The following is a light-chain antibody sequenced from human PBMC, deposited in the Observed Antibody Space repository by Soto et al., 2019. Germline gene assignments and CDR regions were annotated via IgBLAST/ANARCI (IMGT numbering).Light chain of an antibody. CDR3: ATWDDGLNGVV. Sequence: QAVVTQPPSASGTPGQRVSISCSGGSSNIGTNTVNWYQHLPGTAPKLLIFSNDERPSGVPDRFSGSKSGTSASLAISGLQSDDEADYYCATWDDGLNGVVFGGGTKLTVL. V-gene: IGLV1-44*01. J-gene: IGLJ2*01. CDR2: SND. CDR1: SSNIGTNT.